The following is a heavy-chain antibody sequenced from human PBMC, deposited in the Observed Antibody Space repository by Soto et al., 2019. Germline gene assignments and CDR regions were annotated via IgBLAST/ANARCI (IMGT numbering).Heavy chain of an antibody. CDR2: ISGGSS. V-gene: IGHV3-23*01. D-gene: IGHD1-7*01. CDR3: AITVELRFFFY. Sequence: GGSLRLSCAASGFTFTTYAMSWVRQAPGKGLEWVSAISGGSSYYADSVKGRFTISRDNSKNTLYLQMNSLGVEDTAVYYCAITVELRFFFYWGQGTLVTVSS. CDR1: GFTFTTYA. J-gene: IGHJ4*02.